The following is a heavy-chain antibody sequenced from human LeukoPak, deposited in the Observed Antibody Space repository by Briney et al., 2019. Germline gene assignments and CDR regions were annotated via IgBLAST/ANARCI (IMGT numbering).Heavy chain of an antibody. D-gene: IGHD6-19*01. CDR2: IIPILGIA. V-gene: IGHV1-69*04. CDR3: ARGGAGWLGYYYMDV. Sequence: GASVKVSCKASGVTFSNYPISWVRQAPGQGLEWMGRIIPILGIANYAQKLQGRVTITADKSTSTAYMELRSLRSDDTAVYYCARGGAGWLGYYYMDVWGKRTTVTVSS. CDR1: GVTFSNYP. J-gene: IGHJ6*03.